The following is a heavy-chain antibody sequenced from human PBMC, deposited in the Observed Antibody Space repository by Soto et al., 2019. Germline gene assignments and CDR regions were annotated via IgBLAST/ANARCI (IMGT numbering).Heavy chain of an antibody. CDR1: GESFSGYI. CDR3: ARGLITGSHYSGGWYYFDS. V-gene: IGHV4-34*01. CDR2: INHSGSA. Sequence: SETLSLTYTVYGESFSGYIWTWIRQTPGKGLQWIGQINHSGSASYNPSLKSRVTISVHTSNSQFSLELSSVTAADTAVYYCARGLITGSHYSGGWYYFDSWGQGTQVTVSS. D-gene: IGHD6-19*01. J-gene: IGHJ4*02.